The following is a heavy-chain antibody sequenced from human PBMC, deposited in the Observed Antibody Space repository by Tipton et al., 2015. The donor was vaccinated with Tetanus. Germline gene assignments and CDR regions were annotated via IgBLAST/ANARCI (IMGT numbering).Heavy chain of an antibody. J-gene: IGHJ6*02. Sequence: LRLSCTVSGGSISSYYWSWIRQPPGKGLEWIGYIYYSGSTNYNPSLKSRVTISVDTSKNQFSLKLSSVTAADTAVYYCARVAVTPRRRYGMDVWGQGTTVTVSS. CDR1: GGSISSYY. D-gene: IGHD4-11*01. CDR3: ARVAVTPRRRYGMDV. CDR2: IYYSGST. V-gene: IGHV4-59*01.